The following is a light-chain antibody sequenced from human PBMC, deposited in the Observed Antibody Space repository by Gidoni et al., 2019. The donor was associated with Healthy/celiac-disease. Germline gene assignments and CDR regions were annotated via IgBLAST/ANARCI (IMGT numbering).Light chain of an antibody. V-gene: IGKV1-39*01. CDR2: AAS. CDR3: QQSYSTPFT. J-gene: IGKJ3*01. Sequence: DIQMTQSPSSRSASVGDRVTITCLASQSISSYLNWYQQKPGKATKLLIYAASSLQSGVPSRFSGSGSGTDFTLTISSLQPEDFATYYCQQSYSTPFTFGHGTKVDIK. CDR1: QSISSY.